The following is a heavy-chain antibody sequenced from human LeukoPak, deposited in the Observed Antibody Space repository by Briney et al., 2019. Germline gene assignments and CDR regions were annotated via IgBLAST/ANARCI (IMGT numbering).Heavy chain of an antibody. J-gene: IGHJ6*02. CDR3: ARVVAIRVPTSTGPQYYYYGMDV. CDR1: GFTFSDHY. D-gene: IGHD5-12*01. V-gene: IGHV3-72*01. CDR2: TRNKAKSYTT. Sequence: PGGSLRLSCAASGFTFSDHYMDWVRQAPGKGLEWVGRTRNKAKSYTTEYAASVKGRFTISRDDSKNSLYLQVNSPKTEDTAVYYCARVVAIRVPTSTGPQYYYYGMDVWGQGTAVTVSS.